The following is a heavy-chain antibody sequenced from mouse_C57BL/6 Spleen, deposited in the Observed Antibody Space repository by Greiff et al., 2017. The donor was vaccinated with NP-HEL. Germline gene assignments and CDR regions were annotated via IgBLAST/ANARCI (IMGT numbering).Heavy chain of an antibody. CDR3: ARNQGYFGV. Sequence: VQLQQSGPELVKPGASVKISCKASGYAFSSSWMNWVKQRPGKGLEWIGRIYPGDGDTNYNGKFKGKATLTADKSSSTAYMQLSSLTSEDSAVYFCARNQGYFGVWGTGTTVTVSS. J-gene: IGHJ1*03. CDR1: GYAFSSSW. CDR2: IYPGDGDT. V-gene: IGHV1-82*01.